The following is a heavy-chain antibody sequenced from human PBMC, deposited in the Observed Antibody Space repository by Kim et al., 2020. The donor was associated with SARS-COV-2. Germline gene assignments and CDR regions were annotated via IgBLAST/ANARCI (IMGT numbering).Heavy chain of an antibody. CDR3: ARAIEAYYDFWSGYEPHYYYYMDV. Sequence: SVKVSCKASGGTFSSYAISWVRQAPGQGLEWMGGIIPIFGTANYAQKFQGRVTITADESTSTAYMELSSLRSEDTDVYYCARAIEAYYDFWSGYEPHYYYYMDVWGKGTTVTVSS. V-gene: IGHV1-69*13. CDR1: GGTFSSYA. CDR2: IIPIFGTA. J-gene: IGHJ6*03. D-gene: IGHD3-3*01.